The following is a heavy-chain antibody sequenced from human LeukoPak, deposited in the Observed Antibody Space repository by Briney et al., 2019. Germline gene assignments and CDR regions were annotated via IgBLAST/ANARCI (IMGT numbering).Heavy chain of an antibody. Sequence: SVKVSCKASGGTFTSYTISWVRQAPGQGLEWMGRIIPILGIANYAQKFQGRVTITADKSTSTAYMELSSLRSEDTAVYYCARDCSSTSCYPGFDPWGQGTLVTVSS. V-gene: IGHV1-69*04. CDR1: GGTFTSYT. J-gene: IGHJ5*02. D-gene: IGHD2-2*01. CDR2: IIPILGIA. CDR3: ARDCSSTSCYPGFDP.